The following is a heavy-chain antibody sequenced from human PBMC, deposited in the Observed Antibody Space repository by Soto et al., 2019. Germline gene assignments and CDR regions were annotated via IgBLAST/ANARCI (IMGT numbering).Heavy chain of an antibody. Sequence: GGSLRLSCSASGFPFSSYAMSWVRQAPGKGLQYVSAISDNGGSSTYYADSVKGRFTISRDNSRYTLYLQMSSLRADDTAIYYCVKGLRYSYTFGLDVWGQGTTVTVSS. CDR2: ISDNGGSST. D-gene: IGHD5-18*01. V-gene: IGHV3-64D*06. CDR3: VKGLRYSYTFGLDV. J-gene: IGHJ6*02. CDR1: GFPFSSYA.